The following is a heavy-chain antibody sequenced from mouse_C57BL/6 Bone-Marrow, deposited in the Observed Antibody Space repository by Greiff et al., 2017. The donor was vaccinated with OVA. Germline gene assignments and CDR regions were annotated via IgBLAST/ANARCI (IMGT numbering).Heavy chain of an antibody. CDR1: GFSLTSYG. Sequence: VKLVESGPGLVAPSQSLSITCTVSGFSLTSYGVSWVRQPPGKGLEWLGVIWGDGSTNNHSALISSLSISKDNSKGQVFLKLNSLQTDDTATDYCAKLGRVYYAMDYWGQGTSVTVSS. D-gene: IGHD4-1*01. J-gene: IGHJ4*01. V-gene: IGHV2-3*01. CDR3: AKLGRVYYAMDY. CDR2: IWGDGST.